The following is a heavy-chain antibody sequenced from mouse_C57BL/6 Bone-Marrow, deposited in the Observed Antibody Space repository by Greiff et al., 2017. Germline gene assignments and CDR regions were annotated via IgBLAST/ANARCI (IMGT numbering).Heavy chain of an antibody. CDR3: ARWGTTVVAPDY. CDR2: IRNKANGYTT. D-gene: IGHD1-1*01. Sequence: EVMLVESGGGLVQPGGSLSLSCAASGFTFTDYYMSWVRQPPGKALEWLGFIRNKANGYTTGYSASVKGRFTISRDNSQSILYLQMNALRAEDSATYYCARWGTTVVAPDYWGQGTTLTVSS. V-gene: IGHV7-3*01. J-gene: IGHJ2*01. CDR1: GFTFTDYY.